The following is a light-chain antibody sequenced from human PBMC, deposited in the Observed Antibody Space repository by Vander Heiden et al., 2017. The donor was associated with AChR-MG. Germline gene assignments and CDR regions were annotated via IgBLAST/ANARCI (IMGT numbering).Light chain of an antibody. J-gene: IGKJ4*01. CDR3: QQRSTWPLT. CDR1: QSVSNY. CDR2: DTS. V-gene: IGKV3-11*01. Sequence: EIVLTQSPATLSLSPGERATLSCRPSQSVSNYLGWYQQKPGQAPRLLIYDTSNRATDIPARFSGSGSGTDFTLTISSLEPEDFAVYYCQQRSTWPLTFGGGTKVEIK.